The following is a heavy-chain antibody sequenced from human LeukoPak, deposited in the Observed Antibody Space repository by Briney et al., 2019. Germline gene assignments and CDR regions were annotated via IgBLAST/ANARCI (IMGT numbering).Heavy chain of an antibody. D-gene: IGHD6-19*01. CDR3: AKAHGIAVGVCRH. J-gene: IGHJ4*02. Sequence: PGGSLTLSRAVSGFPFSRGAMSGLGQAPGKGLEWVSGISGSGDNTYYADSVKGRFTISRDNSKNTLYFQMNSLRVETTAVYYCAKAHGIAVGVCRHWGQGTLVTVSS. CDR2: ISGSGDNT. CDR1: GFPFSRGA. V-gene: IGHV3-23*01.